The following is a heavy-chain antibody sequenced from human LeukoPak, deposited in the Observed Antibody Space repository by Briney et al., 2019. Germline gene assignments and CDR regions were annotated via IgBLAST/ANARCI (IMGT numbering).Heavy chain of an antibody. CDR1: GHAFSSYS. J-gene: IGHJ4*02. D-gene: IGHD3-3*01. V-gene: IGHV3-30*04. CDR2: ISYDGSDE. CDR3: ARDFTPEWFDIH. Sequence: PGGSLRLSCVASGHAFSSYSMHWVRQAPGKGLEWVGVISYDGSDEYYTDSVKGRFTISRDNSKNTVYLQMNSLRADDTVVYYCARDFTPEWFDIHWGQGTLVTVS.